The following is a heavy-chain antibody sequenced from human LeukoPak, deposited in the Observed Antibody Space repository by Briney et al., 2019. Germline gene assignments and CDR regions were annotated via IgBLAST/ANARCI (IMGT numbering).Heavy chain of an antibody. Sequence: PGGSLRLSCAASGFTFSSYWMHWIRHAPGKGLVWVSRIKRDGSSPAYADSVKGRFTISRDNAKNTLYLQMNSLRAEDAAVYYCAKDLESGSSWNFDPWGQGTLVTVSS. D-gene: IGHD6-13*01. CDR2: IKRDGSSP. J-gene: IGHJ5*02. CDR3: AKDLESGSSWNFDP. CDR1: GFTFSSYW. V-gene: IGHV3-74*01.